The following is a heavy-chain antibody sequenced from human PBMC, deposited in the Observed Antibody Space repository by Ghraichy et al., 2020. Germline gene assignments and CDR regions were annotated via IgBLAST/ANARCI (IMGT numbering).Heavy chain of an antibody. CDR2: ISGSGGST. J-gene: IGHJ6*02. CDR1: GFTFSSYA. Sequence: GGSLRLSCAASGFTFSSYAMSWVRQAPGKGLEWVSAISGSGGSTYYADSVKGRFTISRDNSKNTLYLQMNSLRAEATAVYYCATPYGDPLYGMDVWGQGTTVTVSS. D-gene: IGHD4-17*01. V-gene: IGHV3-23*01. CDR3: ATPYGDPLYGMDV.